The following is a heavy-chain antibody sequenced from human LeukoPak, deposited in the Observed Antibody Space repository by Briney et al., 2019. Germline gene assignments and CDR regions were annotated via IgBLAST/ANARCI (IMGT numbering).Heavy chain of an antibody. CDR1: GFTFSSYG. CDR3: ARDNYGFCDY. D-gene: IGHD3-3*01. Sequence: GGSLRLSCAASGFTFSSYGMHWVRQAPGKGLEWVAVIWYDGSNKYYADSVKGRFTISRDSAKNSLYLQMNSLRAEDTAVYYCARDNYGFCDYWGQGTLVTVSS. CDR2: IWYDGSNK. J-gene: IGHJ4*02. V-gene: IGHV3-33*01.